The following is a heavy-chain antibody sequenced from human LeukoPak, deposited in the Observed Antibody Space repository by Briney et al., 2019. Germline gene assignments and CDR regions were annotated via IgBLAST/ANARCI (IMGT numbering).Heavy chain of an antibody. CDR1: GGSVNSHF. V-gene: IGHV4-59*02. Sequence: PSETLSLTCAVSGGSVNSHFSSWVRHSPGKELEWIGYYYYGGSTLYNPSLSSRVTISVDASKNHFSLRLSSVTAADTAVYYCARDLGIDGGYFDYWGQGTLVTVSS. CDR2: YYYGGST. J-gene: IGHJ4*02. CDR3: ARDLGIDGGYFDY. D-gene: IGHD7-27*01.